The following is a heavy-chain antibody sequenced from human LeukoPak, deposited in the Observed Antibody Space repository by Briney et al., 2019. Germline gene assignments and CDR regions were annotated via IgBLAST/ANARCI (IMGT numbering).Heavy chain of an antibody. D-gene: IGHD3-22*01. V-gene: IGHV1-2*02. J-gene: IGHJ4*02. CDR1: GYTFTGYY. Sequence: ASVKVSCKASGYTFTGYYMHWVRQAPGQGLERMGWINPNSGGTNYAQKFQGRVTMTRDTSISTAYMELSRLRSDDTAVYYCARDRYYDSSGYYYYWGQGTLVTVSS. CDR3: ARDRYYDSSGYYYY. CDR2: INPNSGGT.